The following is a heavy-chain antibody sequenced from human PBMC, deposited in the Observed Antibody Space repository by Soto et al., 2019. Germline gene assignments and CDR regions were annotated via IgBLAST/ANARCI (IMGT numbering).Heavy chain of an antibody. CDR1: GGSISSGDYY. CDR3: ARAPDYGGTSVWYFDL. D-gene: IGHD4-17*01. Sequence: QVQLQESGPGLVKPSQTLSLTCTVSGGSISSGDYYWSWIRQPPGKGLEWIGYIYYSGSTYYNPSRTSRVPISVCPSKNRFSLRLSSVAAADPAVYYCARAPDYGGTSVWYFDLWGRGTLVTVSS. J-gene: IGHJ2*01. V-gene: IGHV4-30-4*01. CDR2: IYYSGST.